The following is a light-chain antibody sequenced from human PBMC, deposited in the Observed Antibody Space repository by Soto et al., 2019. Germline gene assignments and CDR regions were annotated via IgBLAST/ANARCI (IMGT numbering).Light chain of an antibody. CDR2: GGS. V-gene: IGKV3-15*01. J-gene: IGKJ2*01. Sequence: EVVMTQSPATLYASPGERVTLSCRASQNLGSSLAWYQQRPGQAPRLLLYGGSTRATGIPARFSGSGSGTEFTVTISSLQSEDFAVYYCQQYNYWPPYTFGQGTNLEFK. CDR3: QQYNYWPPYT. CDR1: QNLGSS.